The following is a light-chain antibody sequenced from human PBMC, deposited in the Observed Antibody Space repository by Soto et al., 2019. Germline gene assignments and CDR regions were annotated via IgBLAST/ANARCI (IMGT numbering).Light chain of an antibody. J-gene: IGKJ3*01. V-gene: IGKV1-27*01. Sequence: DIQMTQSPSSLSASVGDRVTITCRASQDISNYLAWYQQKPGKVPKLLIFAASTLHSGVPSRFSGSGSGTAFTLSISSLQPEDVATYYCQKYNSAPCTFGPGTKVDIK. CDR1: QDISNY. CDR3: QKYNSAPCT. CDR2: AAS.